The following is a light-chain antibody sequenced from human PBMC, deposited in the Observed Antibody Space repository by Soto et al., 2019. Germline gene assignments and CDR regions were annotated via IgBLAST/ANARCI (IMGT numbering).Light chain of an antibody. CDR1: QNISIY. V-gene: IGKV1-39*01. Sequence: IQMYNSPSSLSALDGDTLNITCRTSQNISIYLNWYHQKPGKAPKLLIYSASILQVGVPARFSGSGSGTDFTLTMISLQPEDFTTYYCQQSFSTQWTFGQGAKV. CDR2: SAS. J-gene: IGKJ1*01. CDR3: QQSFSTQWT.